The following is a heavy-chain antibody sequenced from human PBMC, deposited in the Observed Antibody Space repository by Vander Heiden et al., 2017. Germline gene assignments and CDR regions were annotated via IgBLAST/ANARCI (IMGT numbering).Heavy chain of an antibody. Sequence: EVQLVQSGAAVRKPGESLRISCQGSGYTFIDYWIGWVRPLPGKGLEWMAIICPGDSDIRYSPSFQGQVTISADKSISTVYLQWNSLTASDTAMYYCVRERQLAWYFDLWGRGTLVTVSS. CDR3: VRERQLAWYFDL. CDR2: ICPGDSDI. CDR1: GYTFIDYW. J-gene: IGHJ2*01. V-gene: IGHV5-51*01. D-gene: IGHD6-25*01.